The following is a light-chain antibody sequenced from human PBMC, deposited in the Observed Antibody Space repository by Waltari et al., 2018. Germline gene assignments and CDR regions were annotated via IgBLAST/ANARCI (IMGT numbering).Light chain of an antibody. V-gene: IGLV2-8*01. CDR2: EAN. Sequence: QSALTQPPSSSGSPAQSVTISCTGTSSDAGGYNYVSWYQQHPGNAHKVMIYEANKRPSGVPDRFSGSKSGNTASLTVSGLQAEDEADYYCSSYAGSNNLLFGGGTKLTVL. CDR1: SSDAGGYNY. CDR3: SSYAGSNNLL. J-gene: IGLJ2*01.